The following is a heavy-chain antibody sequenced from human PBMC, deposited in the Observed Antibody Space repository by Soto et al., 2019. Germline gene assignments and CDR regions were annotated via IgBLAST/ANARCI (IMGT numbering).Heavy chain of an antibody. D-gene: IGHD3-22*01. Sequence: SVKVSCKASGGTFSSYAISWVRQAPGQGLEWMGGIIPIFGTANYAQKFQGRVTITADESTSTAYMELSSLRSEDTAVYYCAGDSSGYPSAAFDIWGQGTMVTVSS. CDR2: IIPIFGTA. CDR3: AGDSSGYPSAAFDI. J-gene: IGHJ3*02. V-gene: IGHV1-69*13. CDR1: GGTFSSYA.